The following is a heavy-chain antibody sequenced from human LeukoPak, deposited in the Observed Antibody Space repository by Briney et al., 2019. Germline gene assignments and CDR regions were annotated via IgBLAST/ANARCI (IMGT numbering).Heavy chain of an antibody. CDR3: AKAYSSGYEYYFDY. D-gene: IGHD6-19*01. J-gene: IGHJ4*02. CDR1: GFTFDDYA. CDR2: ISWNSGSI. Sequence: GGSLRLPCAASGFTFDDYAMHWVRQAPGKGLEWVSGISWNSGSIGYADSVKGRFTISRDNAKNSLYLQMNGLRAEDTALYYCAKAYSSGYEYYFDYWGQGTLVTVSS. V-gene: IGHV3-9*01.